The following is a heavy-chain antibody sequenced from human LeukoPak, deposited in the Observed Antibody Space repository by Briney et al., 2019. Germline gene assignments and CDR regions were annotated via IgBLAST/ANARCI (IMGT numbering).Heavy chain of an antibody. CDR3: ARPPSGEYYDSSGLGY. D-gene: IGHD3-22*01. J-gene: IGHJ4*02. CDR2: INPSGGST. V-gene: IGHV1-46*01. CDR1: GYTFTSYY. Sequence: ASVKVSCKASGYTFTSYYMHWVRQAPGQGLEWMGIINPSGGSTSYAQKFQGRVTMTRDMYTSTVYMELSSLRSEDTAVYYCARPPSGEYYDSSGLGYWGQGTLVTVSS.